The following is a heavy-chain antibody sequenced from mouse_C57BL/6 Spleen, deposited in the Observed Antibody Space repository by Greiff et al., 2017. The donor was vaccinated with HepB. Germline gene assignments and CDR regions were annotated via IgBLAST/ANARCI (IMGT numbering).Heavy chain of an antibody. D-gene: IGHD1-1*01. Sequence: DVKLQESGAELVRPGASVKLSCTASGFNIKDYYMHWVKQRPEQGLEWIGRIDPEDGDTEYAPKFQGKATMTADTSSNTAYLQLSSLTSEDTAVYYCTTWYYGSSFAYWGQGTLVTVSA. J-gene: IGHJ3*01. CDR1: GFNIKDYY. CDR2: IDPEDGDT. V-gene: IGHV14-1*01. CDR3: TTWYYGSSFAY.